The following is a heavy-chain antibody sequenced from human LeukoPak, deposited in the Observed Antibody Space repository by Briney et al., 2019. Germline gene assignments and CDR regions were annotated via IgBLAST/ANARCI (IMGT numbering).Heavy chain of an antibody. J-gene: IGHJ4*02. V-gene: IGHV3-23*01. CDR1: GFTFSNYG. CDR3: AKDSGWLRFHY. Sequence: GGSLRLSCAGDGFTFSNYGMNLVRQAAGKGLEWVSGISPSGDITYYVDSVKGRFTISRDNSKNTFYLQMNSLRAEDTAVYYCAKDSGWLRFHYWGQGTLVTVSS. CDR2: ISPSGDIT. D-gene: IGHD5-12*01.